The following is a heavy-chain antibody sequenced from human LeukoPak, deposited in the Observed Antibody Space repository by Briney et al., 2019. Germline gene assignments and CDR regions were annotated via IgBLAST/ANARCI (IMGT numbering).Heavy chain of an antibody. J-gene: IGHJ6*02. D-gene: IGHD1-26*01. CDR2: INTDGSTT. Sequence: GGSLRLSCAASGFTFSGYWMHWVRQAPGKGLVWVSHINTDGSTTTYADSVRGRFTISRDNAKNTVSLQMNSLRAEDTAVYYCASDGAYALAVWGQGTTVTVSS. CDR3: ASDGAYALAV. V-gene: IGHV3-74*01. CDR1: GFTFSGYW.